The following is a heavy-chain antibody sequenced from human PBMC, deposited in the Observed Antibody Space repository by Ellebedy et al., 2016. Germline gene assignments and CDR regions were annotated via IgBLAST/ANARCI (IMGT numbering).Heavy chain of an antibody. J-gene: IGHJ4*02. Sequence: GGSLRLXCAASGFTFSIAGMTWVRQAPGKGLEWVATIDFSGTATYYSDSVKGRFIISRDNAKNSLFLQMNSLRVEDTAVYYCARDGSEWSRDYWGQGTLVTVSS. CDR2: IDFSGTAT. CDR1: GFTFSIAG. CDR3: ARDGSEWSRDY. V-gene: IGHV3-21*01. D-gene: IGHD3-3*01.